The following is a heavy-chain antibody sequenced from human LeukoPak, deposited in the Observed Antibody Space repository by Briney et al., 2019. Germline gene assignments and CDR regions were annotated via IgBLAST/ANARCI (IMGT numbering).Heavy chain of an antibody. V-gene: IGHV4-59*01. CDR1: GGSINGYY. Sequence: SETLSLTCTVSGGSINGYYWSWIRQPPGKGLEWIGYIYFSDSTDYNPSLKSRVTISVDTSKNQFFLKLTSVTAADTAVYYCARGEALRQNYGMDVWGQGTTVTVSS. CDR3: ARGEALRQNYGMDV. CDR2: IYFSDST. J-gene: IGHJ6*02.